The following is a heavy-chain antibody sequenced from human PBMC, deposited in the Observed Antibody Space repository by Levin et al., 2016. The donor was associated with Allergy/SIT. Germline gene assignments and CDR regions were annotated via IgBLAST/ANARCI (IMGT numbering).Heavy chain of an antibody. Sequence: WIRQPPGKALEWLAIIFWDDDKRYRPSLNSRLTITKDTSENQVVLTMTNMDPVDTGTYYCAHALHGSGSYYPYPIFDSWGQGALVTVSS. V-gene: IGHV2-5*02. CDR3: AHALHGSGSYYPYPIFDS. CDR2: IFWDDDK. J-gene: IGHJ4*02. D-gene: IGHD3-10*01.